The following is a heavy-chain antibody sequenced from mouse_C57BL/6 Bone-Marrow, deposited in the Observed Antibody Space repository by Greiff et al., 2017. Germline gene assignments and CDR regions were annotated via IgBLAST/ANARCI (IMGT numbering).Heavy chain of an antibody. V-gene: IGHV2-2*01. D-gene: IGHD1-1*01. Sequence: QVQLQQSGPGLVQPSPSLSITCTVSGFSLTSYGVHWVRQSPGKGLEWLGVIWSGGSTDDNAAFISRLSISKDNSKSQVFFKMNSLQADDTAIYYCARYYGSSPRAMDYWGQGTSVTVSS. J-gene: IGHJ4*01. CDR2: IWSGGST. CDR1: GFSLTSYG. CDR3: ARYYGSSPRAMDY.